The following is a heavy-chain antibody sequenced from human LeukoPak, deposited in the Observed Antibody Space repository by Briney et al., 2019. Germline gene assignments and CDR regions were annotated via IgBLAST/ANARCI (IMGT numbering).Heavy chain of an antibody. Sequence: SETLSLTCAVYGGSFSGYYWSWIRQPPGKGLEWIGEINHSGSTNYNPSLESRVTISVDTSKNQFSLKLSSVPAADTAVYYCARRGRRFCSGGHFYRTSAFWGQGTMVTVSS. CDR1: GGSFSGYY. J-gene: IGHJ3*01. CDR2: INHSGST. CDR3: ARRGRRFCSGGHFYRTSAF. D-gene: IGHD2-15*01. V-gene: IGHV4-34*01.